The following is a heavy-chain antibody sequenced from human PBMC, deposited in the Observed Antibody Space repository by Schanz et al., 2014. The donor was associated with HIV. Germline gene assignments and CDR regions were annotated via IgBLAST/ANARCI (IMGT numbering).Heavy chain of an antibody. V-gene: IGHV3-21*06. CDR2: INSGGGDK. D-gene: IGHD3-10*01. Sequence: EVQLLESGGGLVQPGGSLRLSCAASGFTFSSYGMHWVRQAPGKGLEWVSSINSGGGDKLYANSMKGRFTISRDNAKNSLYLQMNSLRAEDTAVYYCVRETPSGVDYFDYWGQGSLVTVSS. J-gene: IGHJ4*02. CDR1: GFTFSSYG. CDR3: VRETPSGVDYFDY.